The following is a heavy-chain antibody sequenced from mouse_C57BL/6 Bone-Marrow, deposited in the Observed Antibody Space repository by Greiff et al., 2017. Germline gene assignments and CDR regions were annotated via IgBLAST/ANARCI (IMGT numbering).Heavy chain of an antibody. J-gene: IGHJ2*01. CDR1: GYTFTSYW. CDR2: IDPSDSYT. V-gene: IGHV1-69*01. Sequence: QVQLQQPGAELVMPGASVKLSCKASGYTFTSYWMHWVKQRPGQGLEWIGEIDPSDSYTNYNQKFKGKSTLTVDKSSSTAYMQLSSLTSEDSAVYYCARIGYYFDDWGQGTTLTVSS. CDR3: ARIGYYFDD.